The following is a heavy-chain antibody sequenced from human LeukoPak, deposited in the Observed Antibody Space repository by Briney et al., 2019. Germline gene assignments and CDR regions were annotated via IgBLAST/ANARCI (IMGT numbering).Heavy chain of an antibody. CDR1: GYTFTGYF. Sequence: GVAVNVSCKASGYTFTGYFMHWVRQAPGQGPEWMGWINPNCGGTNYAQKLQARVIMTRDTSISTAYMELSRLRSDDTAVYYCARVSEYYYFDYWGQGTLVADPS. CDR2: INPNCGGT. V-gene: IGHV1-2*02. D-gene: IGHD2/OR15-2a*01. J-gene: IGHJ4*02. CDR3: ARVSEYYYFDY.